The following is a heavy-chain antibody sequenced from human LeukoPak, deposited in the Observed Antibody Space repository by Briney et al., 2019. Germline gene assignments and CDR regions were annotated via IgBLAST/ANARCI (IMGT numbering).Heavy chain of an antibody. Sequence: GGSLRLSCAASGFTFSNAWMTWVRQAPGKGLGGSLIYSGGSTYYADSVKGRFTISRDNSKNTLYLQMNSLRAEDAAVYYCATEGSFDYWGQGTLVTVSS. CDR2: IYSGGST. CDR3: ATEGSFDY. J-gene: IGHJ4*02. V-gene: IGHV3-66*01. CDR1: GFTFSNAW.